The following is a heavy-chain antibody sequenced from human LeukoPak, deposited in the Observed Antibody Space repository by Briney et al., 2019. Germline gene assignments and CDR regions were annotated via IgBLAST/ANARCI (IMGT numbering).Heavy chain of an antibody. Sequence: PSETLSLTCTVSGGSISSYYWSWIRQPPGKGLEWIGYVSYSGSTDYNPSLKSRVIISIDTSKNQFSLRLSSVTATDTAVYYCARENDRYGRIDYWGQGTQVTVSS. D-gene: IGHD5-18*01. CDR2: VSYSGST. CDR3: ARENDRYGRIDY. CDR1: GGSISSYY. J-gene: IGHJ4*02. V-gene: IGHV4-59*01.